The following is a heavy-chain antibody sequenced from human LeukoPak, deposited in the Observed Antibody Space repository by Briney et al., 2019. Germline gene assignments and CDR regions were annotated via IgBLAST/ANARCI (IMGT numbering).Heavy chain of an antibody. CDR2: ISTSGDII. D-gene: IGHD3-10*01. J-gene: IGHJ4*02. CDR3: TREDYYYASGH. V-gene: IGHV3-11*04. CDR1: GFTFTDYY. Sequence: GGSLRLSCAASGFTFTDYYMSWVRQAPGKGLEWVSYISTSGDIIYYADSVKGRFTSSRDNAESSLYLQMNSLRAEDTAVYYCTREDYYYASGHWAQGTLVTVSS.